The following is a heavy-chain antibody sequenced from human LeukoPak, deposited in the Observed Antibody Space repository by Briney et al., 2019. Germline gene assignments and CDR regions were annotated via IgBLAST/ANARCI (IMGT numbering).Heavy chain of an antibody. CDR2: ISGSGVST. J-gene: IGHJ4*02. Sequence: GGSLRLSCAASGFTFSSYEMSWVRQAPGKGLEWVAAISGSGVSTYYADSVKGRFTISRDNSKNTLYLQMSSLRAEDTAIHYCAKDCSSTSCPTSDYWGQGTLVTVSS. V-gene: IGHV3-23*01. D-gene: IGHD2-2*01. CDR3: AKDCSSTSCPTSDY. CDR1: GFTFSSYE.